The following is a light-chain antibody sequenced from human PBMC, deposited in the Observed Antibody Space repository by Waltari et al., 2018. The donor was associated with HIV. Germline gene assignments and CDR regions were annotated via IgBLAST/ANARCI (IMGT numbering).Light chain of an antibody. CDR1: NIENRN. CDR3: QVWDSSTVV. J-gene: IGLJ2*01. CDR2: RDT. Sequence: SYELTQPLSVSVALGQTARITCGGYNIENRNVYWYQQQPGQAPLLVIYRDTNRPSGIPGRFSGSNSGNTATLTISRAQAGDEADYYCQVWDSSTVVFGGGTQLTVL. V-gene: IGLV3-9*01.